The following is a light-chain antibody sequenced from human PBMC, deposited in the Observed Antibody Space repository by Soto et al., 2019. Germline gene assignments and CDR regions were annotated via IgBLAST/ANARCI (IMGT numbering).Light chain of an antibody. CDR2: RAS. Sequence: EIVMTQSPATLSVSPGGSATLSCRASQHVSSNFAWYRQKPDQAPTLLIYRASTRATGIPARFSGSGSGTEFTLTISSLQSEDFAVYYCQQYNNWPYTFGQGTKLEIK. CDR1: QHVSSN. CDR3: QQYNNWPYT. J-gene: IGKJ2*01. V-gene: IGKV3-15*01.